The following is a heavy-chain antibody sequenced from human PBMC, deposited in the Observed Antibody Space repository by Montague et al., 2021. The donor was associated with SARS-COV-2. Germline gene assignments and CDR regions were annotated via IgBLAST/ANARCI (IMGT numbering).Heavy chain of an antibody. Sequence: TLSLTCADSGGSISSGGYSWNWIRQPPGKGLEWIGYIYHSGSTYYNPSLKSRVTISLDSSKNQFSLNLTSVTAADTAVYYCARGSMVRGGKVYYGVDVWGQGTTVTVSS. CDR3: ARGSMVRGGKVYYGVDV. CDR2: IYHSGST. D-gene: IGHD3-10*01. J-gene: IGHJ6*02. V-gene: IGHV4-30-2*01. CDR1: GGSISSGGYS.